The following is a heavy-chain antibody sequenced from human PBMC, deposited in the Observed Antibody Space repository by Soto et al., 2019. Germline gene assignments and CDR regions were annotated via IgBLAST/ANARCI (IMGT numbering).Heavy chain of an antibody. CDR2: IHYSGST. CDR1: RGSISSYY. CDR3: VCGKQWLAFDF. Sequence: PSETLSLTCSVSRGSISSYYCSWIRQPPGKGLEWIGYIHYSGSTNYNPSLKSRVTISVDTSKNQFSLKLTSVTAADTAVYYCVCGKQWLAFDFWGQGTLVTVSS. D-gene: IGHD6-19*01. J-gene: IGHJ4*02. V-gene: IGHV4-59*01.